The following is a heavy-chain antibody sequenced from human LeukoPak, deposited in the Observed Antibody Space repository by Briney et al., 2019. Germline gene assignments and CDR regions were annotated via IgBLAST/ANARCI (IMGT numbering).Heavy chain of an antibody. CDR3: ARARPGAYYFDY. Sequence: GGSLRLSCAASGFTFSSSAMHWVRQAPDKGLEWVAVISYDGSNKYYADSVKGRFTISRDNSKNTLYLQMNSLRAEDTAVYYCARARPGAYYFDYWGQGTLVTVSS. J-gene: IGHJ4*02. D-gene: IGHD1-26*01. V-gene: IGHV3-30-3*01. CDR1: GFTFSSSA. CDR2: ISYDGSNK.